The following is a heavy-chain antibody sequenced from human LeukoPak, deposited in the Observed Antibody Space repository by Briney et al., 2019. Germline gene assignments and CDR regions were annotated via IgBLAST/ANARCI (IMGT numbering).Heavy chain of an antibody. CDR3: AKADYDILTGYTYYFDY. V-gene: IGHV1-69*13. D-gene: IGHD3-9*01. Sequence: GASVKVSCKASGGTFSSYAISWVRQAPGQGLEWMGGIIPIFGTANYAQKFQGRVTITADESTSTAYMELSSLRSEDTAVYYCAKADYDILTGYTYYFDYWGQGTLVTVSS. CDR1: GGTFSSYA. J-gene: IGHJ4*02. CDR2: IIPIFGTA.